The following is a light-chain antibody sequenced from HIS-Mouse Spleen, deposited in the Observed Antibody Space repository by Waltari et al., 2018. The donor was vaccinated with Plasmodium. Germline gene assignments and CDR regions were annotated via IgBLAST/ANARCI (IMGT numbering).Light chain of an antibody. Sequence: EIVLTQSPGTLSLSPGERATLSCMAIQSVSSSYLAWYQQKPGQAPRLLIYGASSRATGIPDRFSGSGSGTDFTLTISRLEPEDFAVYYCQQYGSSPYTFGQGTKLEIK. V-gene: IGKV3-20*01. J-gene: IGKJ2*01. CDR3: QQYGSSPYT. CDR1: QSVSSSY. CDR2: GAS.